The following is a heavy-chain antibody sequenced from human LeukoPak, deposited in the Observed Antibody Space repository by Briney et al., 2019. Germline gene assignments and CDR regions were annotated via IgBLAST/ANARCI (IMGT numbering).Heavy chain of an antibody. D-gene: IGHD3-10*01. CDR3: AREVYGSGSSFDY. V-gene: IGHV3-53*01. Sequence: QPGGSLRLSCAASGFTVSSNYMSWVRQAPGKGLEWVSVIYSGGSTYYADSVKGRFTISRDNSKNTLYLQMNSLRAEDTAVYYCAREVYGSGSSFDYWGQGTLVTVSS. J-gene: IGHJ4*02. CDR2: IYSGGST. CDR1: GFTVSSNY.